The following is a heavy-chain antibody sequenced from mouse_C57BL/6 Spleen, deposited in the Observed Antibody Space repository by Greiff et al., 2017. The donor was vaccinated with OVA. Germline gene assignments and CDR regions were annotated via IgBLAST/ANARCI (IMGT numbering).Heavy chain of an antibody. CDR3: ATLYYGNLAWFAY. CDR1: GYTFTDYN. D-gene: IGHD2-1*01. V-gene: IGHV1-18*01. CDR2: INPNNGGT. Sequence: VQLKQSGPELVKPGASVKIPCKASGYTFTDYNMDWVKQSHGKSLEWIGDINPNNGGTIYNQKFKGKATLTVDKSSSTAYMELRSLTSEDTAVYYCATLYYGNLAWFAYWGQGTLVTVSA. J-gene: IGHJ3*01.